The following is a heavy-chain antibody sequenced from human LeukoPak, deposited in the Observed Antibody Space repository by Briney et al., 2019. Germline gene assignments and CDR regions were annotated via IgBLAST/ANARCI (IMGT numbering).Heavy chain of an antibody. Sequence: ASVKVSCKPSGGTFSSYAISLVRQAPGQGREWRGWINTNTGNPTYAQGFTGRFVFSLDTSVSTAYLQISSLKAEDTAVYYCARAYGDIDFDYWGQGTLVIVSS. D-gene: IGHD4-17*01. CDR1: GGTFSSYA. J-gene: IGHJ4*02. CDR3: ARAYGDIDFDY. CDR2: INTNTGNP. V-gene: IGHV7-4-1*02.